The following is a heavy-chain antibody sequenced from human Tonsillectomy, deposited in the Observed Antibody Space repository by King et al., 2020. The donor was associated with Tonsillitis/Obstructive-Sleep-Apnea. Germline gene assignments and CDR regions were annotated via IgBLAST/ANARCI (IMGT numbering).Heavy chain of an antibody. CDR3: AKDVISIVSSYFYYMDV. J-gene: IGHJ6*03. CDR2: ISWNSGRI. Sequence: DVQLVESGGGLVQPGRSLRLSCAASGFIFDDFAMHWVRQTPGKGLEWVSGISWNSGRIGYADSVKGRFTISRDNAKNSLYLQMNSLRDEDTAVYYCAKDVISIVSSYFYYMDVWGKGTTVTVSS. D-gene: IGHD5/OR15-5a*01. CDR1: GFIFDDFA. V-gene: IGHV3-9*01.